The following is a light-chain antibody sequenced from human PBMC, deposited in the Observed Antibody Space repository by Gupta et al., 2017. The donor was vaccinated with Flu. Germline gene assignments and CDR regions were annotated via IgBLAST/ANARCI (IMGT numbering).Light chain of an antibody. V-gene: IGLV1-44*01. Sequence: QSVLTQPPSASGPPGQRVTISCSGSSSNIGSNTVNWYQQLPGTAPKLLIYINNKRPSGVPDRFSGSKSGTSASMAISGLQAEDEADYYCAAWDDSRNGWVFGGGTKLTVL. J-gene: IGLJ3*02. CDR2: INN. CDR3: AAWDDSRNGWV. CDR1: SSNIGSNT.